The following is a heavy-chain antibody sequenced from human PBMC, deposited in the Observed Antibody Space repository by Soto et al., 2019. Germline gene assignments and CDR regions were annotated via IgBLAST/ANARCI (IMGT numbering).Heavy chain of an antibody. CDR1: GFTVSSNY. D-gene: IGHD3-16*01. V-gene: IGHV3-53*01. Sequence: EVQLVESGGGLIQPGGSLRLSCAASGFTVSSNYMSWVRQAPGKGLEWVSVIYSGGSTYYADSVKGRFTISRDNSKNTLYLQMNSLRAEDTAVYYCARGGRDGYNTDYGYFDYWGQGTLVTVSS. CDR2: IYSGGST. J-gene: IGHJ4*02. CDR3: ARGGRDGYNTDYGYFDY.